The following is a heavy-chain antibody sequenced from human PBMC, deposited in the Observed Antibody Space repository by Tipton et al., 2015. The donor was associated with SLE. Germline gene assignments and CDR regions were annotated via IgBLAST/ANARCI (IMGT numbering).Heavy chain of an antibody. CDR3: ARYTRGLATIWGAFDI. CDR1: GGSISSYY. V-gene: IGHV4-59*01. D-gene: IGHD5-12*01. J-gene: IGHJ3*02. Sequence: TLSLTCTVSGGSISSYYWSWIRQPPGKGLEWIGYIYYSGSTNYNPSLKSRVTISVDTSKNQFSLKLSSVTAADTAVYYCARYTRGLATIWGAFDIWGQGTMVTVSS. CDR2: IYYSGST.